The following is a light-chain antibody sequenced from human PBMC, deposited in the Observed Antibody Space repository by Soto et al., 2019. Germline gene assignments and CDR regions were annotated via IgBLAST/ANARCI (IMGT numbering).Light chain of an antibody. V-gene: IGKV3-20*01. Sequence: DIVLTQSPGTLSLSPGERATLSCRASQSVSNYLAWYQQKPGQAPRLLIYVASSRATGIPDRFSGSGSGTDFTLTISRLEPEDFAVYYCQQYGGSPQTFGQGTKVDIK. CDR3: QQYGGSPQT. CDR2: VAS. J-gene: IGKJ1*01. CDR1: QSVSNY.